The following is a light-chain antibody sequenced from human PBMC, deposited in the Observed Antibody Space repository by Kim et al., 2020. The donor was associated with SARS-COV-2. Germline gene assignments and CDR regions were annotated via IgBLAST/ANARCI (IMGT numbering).Light chain of an antibody. J-gene: IGLJ1*01. CDR1: SSNIGAYD. CDR3: QSYDNSLSGYV. V-gene: IGLV1-40*01. Sequence: QSVLTQPPSVSGAPGQRVTISCTGSSSNIGAYDIHWYQQLPGTAPKLLIYGNNNRPSGVPDRFSGSKSGTSASLAITGLQAEDEANYYCQSYDNSLSGYVFGTATKVSVL. CDR2: GNN.